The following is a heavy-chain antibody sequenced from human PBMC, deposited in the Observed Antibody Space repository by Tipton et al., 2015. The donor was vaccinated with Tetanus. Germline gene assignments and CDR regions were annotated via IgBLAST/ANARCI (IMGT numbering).Heavy chain of an antibody. D-gene: IGHD1-1*01. V-gene: IGHV5-51*01. CDR3: AKVSAPGTIATGNFDY. CDR1: GYSFNIYW. CDR2: IYPGDSDT. J-gene: IGHJ4*02. Sequence: QLVQSGAEVKKAGESLKISCEGSGYSFNIYWIAWVRQMPGKGLEWMGIIYPGDSDTTYSPSFEGQVTISADKSISTVYLQWNNPRASDPATYYCAKVSAPGTIATGNFDYWGQGTPVTVSS.